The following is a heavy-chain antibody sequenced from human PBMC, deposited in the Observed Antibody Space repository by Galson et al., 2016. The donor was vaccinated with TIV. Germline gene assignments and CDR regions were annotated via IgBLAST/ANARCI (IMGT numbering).Heavy chain of an antibody. CDR1: GFTFSSYS. D-gene: IGHD6-13*01. V-gene: IGHV3-21*01. J-gene: IGHJ4*02. CDR3: VRGMQLRPY. Sequence: SLRLSCAASGFTFSSYSMNWVRQAPGKGLEWVPSISRSSTSIYYADSVKGRFTITRDNAKNSLYLQMNSLRAEDTAVYYCVRGMQLRPYWGQGTLVTVSS. CDR2: ISRSSTSI.